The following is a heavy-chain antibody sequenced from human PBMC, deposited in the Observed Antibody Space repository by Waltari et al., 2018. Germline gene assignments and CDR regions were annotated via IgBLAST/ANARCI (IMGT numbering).Heavy chain of an antibody. V-gene: IGHV4-39*01. CDR1: GGSITTTNYY. D-gene: IGHD3-9*01. Sequence: QLQVQESGPGLVKPSETLSLTCTVSGGSITTTNYYWGWVRQPQGKGLEWIGRIYYNGNTYYNPSLKSRVTISADTSKNQFSLNLNSVTAADTAVYYCASLLTGDWGQGVLVTVSS. CDR2: IYYNGNT. CDR3: ASLLTGD. J-gene: IGHJ4*02.